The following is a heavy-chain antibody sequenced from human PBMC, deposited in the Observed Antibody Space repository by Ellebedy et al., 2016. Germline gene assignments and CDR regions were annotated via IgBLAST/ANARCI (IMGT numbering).Heavy chain of an antibody. D-gene: IGHD7-27*01. CDR3: ARDLPNWANDY. CDR1: GFVFSNYA. CDR2: INARSEGI. Sequence: GESLKISCEGSGFVFSNYAMNWVRQAPGKGLEWISYINARSEGIGYADSVKGRFTISRDNAKNSVYLQMNSLRADDTAVYYCARDLPNWANDYWGQGALVTVSS. J-gene: IGHJ4*02. V-gene: IGHV3-48*04.